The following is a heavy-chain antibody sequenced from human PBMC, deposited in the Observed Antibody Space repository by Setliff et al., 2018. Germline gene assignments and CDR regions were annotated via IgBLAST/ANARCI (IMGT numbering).Heavy chain of an antibody. CDR3: ARVKAPALYYYMDV. J-gene: IGHJ6*03. V-gene: IGHV1-2*06. Sequence: ASVKVSCKVSGSTLTELTMYWVRQAPGQGLEWMGRINPNSGGTNYAQKFQGRVTMTRDTSISTAYMELSRLRSDDTAVYYCARVKAPALYYYMDVWGKGTTVTVSS. CDR2: INPNSGGT. CDR1: GSTLTELT. D-gene: IGHD3-16*02.